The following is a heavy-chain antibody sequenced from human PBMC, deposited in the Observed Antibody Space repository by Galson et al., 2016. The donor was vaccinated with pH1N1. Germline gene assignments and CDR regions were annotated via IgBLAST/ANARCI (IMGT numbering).Heavy chain of an antibody. CDR2: IDWADDK. CDR3: SRWFWESLSGRHTGAFDF. J-gene: IGHJ3*01. V-gene: IGHV2-70*13. CDR1: GFSLSTSGMS. D-gene: IGHD3-10*01. Sequence: PALVTPTQTLTLTCTFSGFSLSTSGMSVSWIRQPPGKALEWLELIDWADDKDYSTSLKTRLTISKEISKNQVVLTMTNMDPVDTATYFGSRWFWESLSGRHTGAFDFWVQGTMVTVSS.